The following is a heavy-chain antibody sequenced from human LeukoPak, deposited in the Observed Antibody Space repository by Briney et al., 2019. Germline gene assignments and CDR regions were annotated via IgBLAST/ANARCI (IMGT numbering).Heavy chain of an antibody. CDR1: GGSISNYY. CDR3: ARGAGWYYY. J-gene: IGHJ4*02. V-gene: IGHV4-59*01. CDR2: IYYSGTT. D-gene: IGHD6-19*01. Sequence: SETLSLTCTVSGGSISNYYWSWLRQPPGKGLEWIGYIYYSGTTNYNPSLKSRVTISVDTSKKQFPLKLSSVTAADTAVYYCARGAGWYYYWGQGTLVTVSS.